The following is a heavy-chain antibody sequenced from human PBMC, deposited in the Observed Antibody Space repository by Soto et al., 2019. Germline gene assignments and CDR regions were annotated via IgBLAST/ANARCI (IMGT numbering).Heavy chain of an antibody. CDR1: GGPISSSNW. CDR2: IYHIGST. V-gene: IGHV4-4*02. Sequence: SETLSLTCAVSGGPISSSNWWSWVRQPPGEGLAWIGEIYHIGSTNYNPSLKSRVSISVDKSKNQFSLKLSSVTAADTAVYYCARDDWPGTAAAGTGYFYYGVDVWGQGTSVTVSS. D-gene: IGHD6-13*01. J-gene: IGHJ6*02. CDR3: ARDDWPGTAAAGTGYFYYGVDV.